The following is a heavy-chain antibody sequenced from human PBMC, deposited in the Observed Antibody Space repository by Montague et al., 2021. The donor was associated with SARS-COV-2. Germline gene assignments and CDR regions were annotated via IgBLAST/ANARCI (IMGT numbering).Heavy chain of an antibody. J-gene: IGHJ3*01. Sequence: SETLSLTCTVYGGSFNTYYWSWIRQPPGKGLEWIGEINQIGSTNYKPSLMSRVAISLDMSKNQFSLNLTSVTAVDTSIYYCARGLPRLSETTMFLADAFDVWGQGTMVTVS. CDR1: GGSFNTYY. CDR2: INQIGST. D-gene: IGHD3-3*01. CDR3: ARGLPRLSETTMFLADAFDV. V-gene: IGHV4-34*01.